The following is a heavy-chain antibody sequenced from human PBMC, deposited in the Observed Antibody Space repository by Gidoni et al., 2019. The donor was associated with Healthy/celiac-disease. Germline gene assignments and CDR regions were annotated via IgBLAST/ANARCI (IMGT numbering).Heavy chain of an antibody. CDR1: GFSLSNARMG. J-gene: IGHJ4*02. D-gene: IGHD6-19*01. CDR3: ARSYSSGWYDYFDY. Sequence: QVTLKESGPVLVKPTETRTLTCTVSGFSLSNARMGVSWIRQPPGKALEWLAHIFSNDEKSYSTSLKSRLTISNDTSKSQVVLTMTIMDPVDTATYYCARSYSSGWYDYFDYWGQGTLVTVSS. V-gene: IGHV2-26*01. CDR2: IFSNDEK.